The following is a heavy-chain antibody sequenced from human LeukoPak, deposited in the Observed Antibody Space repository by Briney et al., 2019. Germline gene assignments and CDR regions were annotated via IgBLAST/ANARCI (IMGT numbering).Heavy chain of an antibody. Sequence: ASVTVSCKASGYTFTRDGISWVRQAPGQGLEWMGWISAYNGNTNYAQKVQGRVTMTTDTSTSTAYMELRSLRSDDTAVYYCTRGGASSGYDYWGQGTLVTVSS. CDR2: ISAYNGNT. D-gene: IGHD6-19*01. J-gene: IGHJ4*02. V-gene: IGHV1-18*01. CDR1: GYTFTRDG. CDR3: TRGGASSGYDY.